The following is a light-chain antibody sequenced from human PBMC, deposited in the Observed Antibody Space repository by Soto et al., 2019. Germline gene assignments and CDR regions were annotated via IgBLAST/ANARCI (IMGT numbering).Light chain of an antibody. V-gene: IGKV4-1*01. CDR1: QTVLYSSNNKNY. CDR2: WAS. J-gene: IGKJ1*01. CDR3: QQYYTTPRT. Sequence: DIVMTQSPDSLTVSLGERATINCKSSQTVLYSSNNKNYLAWYQHKPGQPPKLLIYWASTREFGVPDRFSGSGSATDFTLTISSLQAKDVAVYYCQQYYTTPRTFGQGTKVEIK.